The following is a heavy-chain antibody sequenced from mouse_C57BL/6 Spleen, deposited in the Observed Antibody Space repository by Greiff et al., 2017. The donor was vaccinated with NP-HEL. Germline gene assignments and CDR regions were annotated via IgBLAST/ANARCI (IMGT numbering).Heavy chain of an antibody. V-gene: IGHV14-3*01. CDR2: IDPANGNT. J-gene: IGHJ4*01. Sequence: VQLQQSVAELVRPGASVKLSCTASGFNIKNTYMHWVKQRPEQGLEWIGRIDPANGNTTYAPKFQGQATITADTSSNTAYLQLSSLTSEDTAIYYCARRHYYGSSPRAMDYWGQGTSVTVSS. CDR1: GFNIKNTY. D-gene: IGHD1-1*01. CDR3: ARRHYYGSSPRAMDY.